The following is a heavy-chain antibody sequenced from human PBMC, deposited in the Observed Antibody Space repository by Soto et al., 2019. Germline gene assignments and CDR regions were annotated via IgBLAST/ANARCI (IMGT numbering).Heavy chain of an antibody. Sequence: EVQLLESGGGLVQPGGSLRLSCAASGFTFSSYAMSWVRQAPGKGLEWVSAISGSGGSTYYADSVKGRFTISRDNSKNTLYLQMNSLRAEDTAVYYCVKVGSSAKVVPIVRYYFDYWGQGTLVTVSS. J-gene: IGHJ4*02. D-gene: IGHD3-10*01. V-gene: IGHV3-23*01. CDR3: VKVGSSAKVVPIVRYYFDY. CDR1: GFTFSSYA. CDR2: ISGSGGST.